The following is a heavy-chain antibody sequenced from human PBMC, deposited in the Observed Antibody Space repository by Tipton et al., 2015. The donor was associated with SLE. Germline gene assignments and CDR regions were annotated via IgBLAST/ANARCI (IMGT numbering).Heavy chain of an antibody. CDR1: GFTFSSYE. CDR3: GRGPSGRDYGIDF. J-gene: IGHJ4*02. V-gene: IGHV3-48*03. CDR2: INGGGDII. D-gene: IGHD5-12*01. Sequence: GSLRLSCAASGFTFSSYEMNWVRQAPGKGLEWVSYINGGGDIIYYADSVKGRFTISRDNAKNSLYLQMNSLRAEDTAVYYCGRGPSGRDYGIDFWCQGTLVTVSS.